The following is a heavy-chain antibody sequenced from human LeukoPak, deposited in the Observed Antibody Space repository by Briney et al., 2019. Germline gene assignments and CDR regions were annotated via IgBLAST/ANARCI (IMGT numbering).Heavy chain of an antibody. J-gene: IGHJ4*02. D-gene: IGHD3-10*01. V-gene: IGHV3-30-3*01. CDR3: ARVPVRGVRFVLFGSGYFDF. CDR2: ISYDGSST. Sequence: GMSLRLSCAASGFTFRSYVMHWVRQAPGKGLEWVAVISYDGSSTIYEDSVKGRFTISRDNTQNTVSLQMNSLRSEDTAVYFCARVPVRGVRFVLFGSGYFDFWGPGALVTVSS. CDR1: GFTFRSYV.